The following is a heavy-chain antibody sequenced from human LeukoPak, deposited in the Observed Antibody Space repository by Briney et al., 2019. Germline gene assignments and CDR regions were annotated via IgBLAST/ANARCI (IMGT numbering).Heavy chain of an antibody. CDR2: ISGSGVST. J-gene: IGHJ5*02. Sequence: GGSLRLSCAASGFTFSSDAMSWVRQAPGKGLEWVSAISGSGVSTYYADSVKGRFSLSRDNSKNTLYLQMNSLRAEDTAVYYCAKHRGVGNKQHWESYPTTNWFDPWGQGTLVTVSS. CDR3: AKHRGVGNKQHWESYPTTNWFDP. CDR1: GFTFSSDA. D-gene: IGHD3-16*02. V-gene: IGHV3-23*01.